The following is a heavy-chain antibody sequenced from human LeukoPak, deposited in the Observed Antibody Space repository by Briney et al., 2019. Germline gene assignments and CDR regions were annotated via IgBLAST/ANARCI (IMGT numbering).Heavy chain of an antibody. V-gene: IGHV1-69*05. D-gene: IGHD4-11*01. J-gene: IGHJ4*02. CDR2: IIPVFDTA. Sequence: GSSVKVSCKASGGTFSGYAITWVRQAPGEGLEWVGGIIPVFDTANYAQKFQGRVTITTDESTGTAYMELSSLRSEDTAFFYCARIAGDPAREDYHLDYWGQGTLVTISS. CDR1: GGTFSGYA. CDR3: ARIAGDPAREDYHLDY.